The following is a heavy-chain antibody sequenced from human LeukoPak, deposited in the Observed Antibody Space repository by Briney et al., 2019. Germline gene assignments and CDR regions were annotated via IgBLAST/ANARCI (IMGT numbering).Heavy chain of an antibody. Sequence: GGSLRLSCAAAGFTLSNYGVHWVRQAPGKGLEWVVFIRYDGSNKYYADSVKGRFTISRDNSKNTLYLQMDSLRAEDTALYYCAKPLAGYSSAFDDWGHGTLVTVSS. CDR2: IRYDGSNK. CDR3: AKPLAGYSSAFDD. D-gene: IGHD5-18*01. J-gene: IGHJ4*01. CDR1: GFTLSNYG. V-gene: IGHV3-30*02.